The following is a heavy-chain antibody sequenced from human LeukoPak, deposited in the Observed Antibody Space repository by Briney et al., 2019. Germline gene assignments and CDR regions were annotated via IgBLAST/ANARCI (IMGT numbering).Heavy chain of an antibody. V-gene: IGHV3-23*01. CDR3: AKDATLRIAAAGKVDY. CDR2: ISGSGGST. Sequence: GGFLRLSCAASGFTFSSYAMSWVRQAPGKGLEWVSAISGSGGSTYYADSVKGRFTISRDNSKNTLYLQMNSLRAEDTAVYYCAKDATLRIAAAGKVDYWGQGTLVTVSS. J-gene: IGHJ4*02. CDR1: GFTFSSYA. D-gene: IGHD6-13*01.